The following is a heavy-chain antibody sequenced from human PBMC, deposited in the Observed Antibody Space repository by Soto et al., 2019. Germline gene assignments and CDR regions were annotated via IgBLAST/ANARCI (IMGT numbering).Heavy chain of an antibody. CDR3: AKYGSYGYFDY. D-gene: IGHD5-18*01. CDR2: ISSSGGTT. CDR1: GFTFSTYA. Sequence: EVQLLESGGGLLQPGGSLRLSCAASGFTFSTYAMSWVRQAPGKGLEWVSAISSSGGTTYYADSVKGRFTISRDNSKNTLYLQMNSLRAEDTAVYYCAKYGSYGYFDYWGQGTLVTVSS. V-gene: IGHV3-23*01. J-gene: IGHJ4*02.